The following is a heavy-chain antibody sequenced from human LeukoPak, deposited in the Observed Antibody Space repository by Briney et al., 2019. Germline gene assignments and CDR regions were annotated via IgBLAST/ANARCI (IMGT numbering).Heavy chain of an antibody. CDR1: GFSLSTSGVG. CDR3: AQTSPPSWYTRLGYCSGGSCLGWFDP. Sequence: GSGPTLVNPTQTLTLTCTFSGFSLSTSGVGVGWIRQPPGKALEWLALIYWKDDKPYSPSLKSRLTTTKDASKNQVVLTMTNMDPVDTATCYCAQTSPPSWYTRLGYCSGGSCLGWFDPWGQGTLVTVSS. J-gene: IGHJ5*02. V-gene: IGHV2-5*01. CDR2: IYWKDDK. D-gene: IGHD2-15*01.